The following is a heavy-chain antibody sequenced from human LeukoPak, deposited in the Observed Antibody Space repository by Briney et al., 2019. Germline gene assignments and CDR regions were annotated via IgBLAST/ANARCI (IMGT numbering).Heavy chain of an antibody. V-gene: IGHV3-48*03. J-gene: IGHJ6*03. D-gene: IGHD3-16*01. CDR1: GFTFSSYE. CDR3: ARSGGFGFYYYMDV. Sequence: GGSLRLSCAASGFTFSSYEMNWVRQAPGKGLEWVSYISSSGSTIYYADSVKGRFTISRDNAKNSLYLQMNSLRAEDTAVYYCARSGGFGFYYYMDVWGKGTTVTVSS. CDR2: ISSSGSTI.